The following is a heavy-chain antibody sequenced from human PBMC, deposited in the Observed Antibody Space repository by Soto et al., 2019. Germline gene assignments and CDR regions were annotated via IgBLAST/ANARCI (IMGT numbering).Heavy chain of an antibody. J-gene: IGHJ4*02. CDR3: ARIVGATSQY. CDR1: GYSFTTHW. V-gene: IGHV5-51*01. CDR2: IYPSDSDT. D-gene: IGHD1-26*01. Sequence: GESLKISCQGSGYSFTTHWIGWVRQMPGKGLEWMGIIYPSDSDTRYSPSFQGQVTISADKSINTAYLQWSRLKASDTAMYYCARIVGATSQYWGQGTLVTVSS.